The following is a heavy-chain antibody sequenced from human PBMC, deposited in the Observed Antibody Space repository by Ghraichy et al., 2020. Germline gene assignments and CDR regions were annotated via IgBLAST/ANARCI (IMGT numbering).Heavy chain of an antibody. J-gene: IGHJ5*02. Sequence: GGSLNISCAASGFTFSSYSMNWVRQAPGKGLEWVSSISSSSSYIYYADSVKGRFTISRDNAKNSLYLQMNSLRAEDTAVYYCARDPVVAARLEGVLNWFDPWGQGTLVTVSS. D-gene: IGHD6-6*01. CDR1: GFTFSSYS. CDR3: ARDPVVAARLEGVLNWFDP. V-gene: IGHV3-21*01. CDR2: ISSSSSYI.